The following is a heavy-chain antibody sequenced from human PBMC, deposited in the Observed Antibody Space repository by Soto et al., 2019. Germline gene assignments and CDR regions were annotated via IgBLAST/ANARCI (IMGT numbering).Heavy chain of an antibody. CDR2: ISGSGGDT. CDR3: AKGGCSGVSCGWFDP. Sequence: EVQLLESGGGLVQPGGSLRLSCAASGFTFSDYAMNWVRQAPGKGLEWVSGISGSGGDTYYADSVNGRFTISRDNSKNPLYLQMRSLRAEDTAVYLCAKGGCSGVSCGWFDPWGQGTLVTVSS. J-gene: IGHJ5*02. D-gene: IGHD2-15*01. CDR1: GFTFSDYA. V-gene: IGHV3-23*01.